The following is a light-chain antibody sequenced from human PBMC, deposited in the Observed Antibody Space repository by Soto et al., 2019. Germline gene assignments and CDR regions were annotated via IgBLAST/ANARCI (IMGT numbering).Light chain of an antibody. J-gene: IGKJ5*01. V-gene: IGKV3-11*01. CDR3: RQRSNWPPIT. CDR1: QSISSY. CDR2: DAS. Sequence: EIVLTQSPATLSLSPGERATLSCRASQSISSYFAWFQQKPGQAPRLLIYDASNRATGIPARFSGSGSGTDVTLTISSREPEDGLVYYCRQRSNWPPITFGQGTRLEIK.